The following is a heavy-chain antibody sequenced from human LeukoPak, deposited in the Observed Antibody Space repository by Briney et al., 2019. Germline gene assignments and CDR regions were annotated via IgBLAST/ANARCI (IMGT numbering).Heavy chain of an antibody. CDR1: GGSISSYY. J-gene: IGHJ6*03. D-gene: IGHD6-13*01. CDR2: IYYSGST. Sequence: SETLSLTCTVSGGSISSYYWSWIRQPPGKGLEWIGYIYYSGSTNYNPSLKSRVTMSVDTSKNQFSLKLSSVTAADTAVYYCARLGGSSWYPYYYYMDVWGKGTTVTVSS. V-gene: IGHV4-59*12. CDR3: ARLGGSSWYPYYYYMDV.